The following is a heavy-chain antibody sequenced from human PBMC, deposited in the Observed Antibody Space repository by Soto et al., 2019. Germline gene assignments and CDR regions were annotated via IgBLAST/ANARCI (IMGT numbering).Heavy chain of an antibody. V-gene: IGHV1-46*01. CDR2: INPSGGST. J-gene: IGHJ3*02. D-gene: IGHD2-2*01. CDR3: TIGSWPAEVLDI. CDR1: GYTFTSYY. Sequence: ASVKVSCKASGYTFTSYYMHWVRQAPGQGLEWMGIINPSGGSTSYAQKFQGRVTITRDKSTATVHMELSSLRSEDTALYYCTIGSWPAEVLDIWGQGTMVTVSS.